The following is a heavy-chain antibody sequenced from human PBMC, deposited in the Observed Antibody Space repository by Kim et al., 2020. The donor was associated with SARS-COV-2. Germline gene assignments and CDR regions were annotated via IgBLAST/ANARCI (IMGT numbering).Heavy chain of an antibody. CDR2: ISGTGGST. CDR1: GFTFRSYA. Sequence: GGSLRLSCAASGFTFRSYAMSWVRQAPGKGLEWVSGISGTGGSTYYADSVKGRFTISRDNSKNTLYLQMSSLRAEDTALYYCAKYSYGSGPLSGYFDYWGQGTLVTVSS. CDR3: AKYSYGSGPLSGYFDY. D-gene: IGHD3-10*01. V-gene: IGHV3-23*01. J-gene: IGHJ4*02.